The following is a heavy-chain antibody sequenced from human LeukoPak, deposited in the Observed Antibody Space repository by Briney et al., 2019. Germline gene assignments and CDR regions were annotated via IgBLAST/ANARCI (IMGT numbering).Heavy chain of an antibody. CDR2: MNPNSGNT. CDR3: ARDSQYSGTYYPDY. D-gene: IGHD1-26*01. J-gene: IGHJ4*02. V-gene: IGHV1-8*01. CDR1: GYTFTSYD. Sequence: ASVKVSCKASGYTFTSYDINWVRQATGQGLEWMGWMNPNSGNTGYAQKFQGRVTMTRNTSISTAYMELSSLRSEDTAVYYCARDSQYSGTYYPDYWGQGTLVAVSS.